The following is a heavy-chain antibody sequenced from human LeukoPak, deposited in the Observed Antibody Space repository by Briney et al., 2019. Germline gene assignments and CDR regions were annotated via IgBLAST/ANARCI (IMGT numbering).Heavy chain of an antibody. CDR3: ARRAGAYSYPYDY. CDR1: GFTFSSYW. V-gene: IGHV3-7*03. CDR2: IKQDGSEK. D-gene: IGHD4/OR15-4a*01. J-gene: IGHJ4*02. Sequence: GGSLRLSCAASGFTFSSYWMSWVRQAPGKWLEWVANIKQDGSEKYYVDSVKGRFTISRDNAKNTLYLQMNSLRAEDTAVYYCARRAGAYSYPYDYWGQGTLVTVSS.